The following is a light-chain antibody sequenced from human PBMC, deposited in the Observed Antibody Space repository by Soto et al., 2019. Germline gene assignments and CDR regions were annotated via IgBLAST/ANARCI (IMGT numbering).Light chain of an antibody. V-gene: IGKV3-11*01. CDR2: DAS. Sequence: EIVLTQSPATLSLSPGERATLSCRASQSASSYIAWYQQKPGQAPRLLIYDASNRATGIPARFSGSGSGTDFTLTISSLEPEDFAVYYCQQRSNWPLTFGGGTKVEIK. J-gene: IGKJ4*01. CDR1: QSASSY. CDR3: QQRSNWPLT.